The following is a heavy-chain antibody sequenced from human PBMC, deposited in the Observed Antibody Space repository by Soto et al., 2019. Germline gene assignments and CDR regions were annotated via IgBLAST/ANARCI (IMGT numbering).Heavy chain of an antibody. CDR2: INCCGGST. CDR1: GFTFSSSP. D-gene: IGHD3-3*01. J-gene: IGHJ4*02. V-gene: IGHV3-23*01. Sequence: EVQLLESGGGLVQPGGSLRLSCAASGFTFSSSPMSWVRQAPGKGLDWVSAINCCGGSTFYADSVKGRFTISRADSKNTLYLPMNSLRAEDTAVYYCAKTHYDLLDYWGQGTLVTVSS. CDR3: AKTHYDLLDY.